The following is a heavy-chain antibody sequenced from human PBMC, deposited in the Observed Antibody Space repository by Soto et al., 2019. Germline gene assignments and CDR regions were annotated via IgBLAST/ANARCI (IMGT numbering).Heavy chain of an antibody. CDR2: IKMKSEGATR. CDR1: GFTFSNAW. V-gene: IGHV3-15*07. Sequence: EVKLVESGGDLVTPGGSLRLSCAASGFTFSNAWMNWVRQAPGKGLEWVGLIKMKSEGATRHYAAPVNGRFTISRDDSKSTLYLQMSSLKTEDTAVYYCTTLGSHYYYHNFDVWGQGTTVTVSS. CDR3: TTLGSHYYYHNFDV. J-gene: IGHJ6*02.